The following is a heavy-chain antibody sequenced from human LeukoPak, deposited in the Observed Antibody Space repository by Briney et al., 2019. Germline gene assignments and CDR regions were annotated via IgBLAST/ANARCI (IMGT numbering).Heavy chain of an antibody. J-gene: IGHJ2*01. Sequence: GESLKISCKGSGYSFTSYWIGWVRQMPGKGLEWMGIIHPGDSDTRYSPSFQGQVTISADKSITTAYLQWSSLKASDTAMYYRALRAALNYYDTSGWYFDLWGRGTLVTVSS. V-gene: IGHV5-51*01. CDR2: IHPGDSDT. CDR1: GYSFTSYW. CDR3: ALRAALNYYDTSGWYFDL. D-gene: IGHD3-22*01.